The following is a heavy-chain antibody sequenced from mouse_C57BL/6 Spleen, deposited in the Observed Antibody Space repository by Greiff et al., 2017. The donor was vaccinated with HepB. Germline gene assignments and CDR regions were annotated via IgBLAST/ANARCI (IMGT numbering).Heavy chain of an antibody. Sequence: VQLQQSGPELVKPGASVKIPCKASGYTFTDYNMDWVKQSHGKSLEWIGDINPNNGGTIYNQKFKGKATLTVDKSSSTAYMELRSLTSEETAVYYCARRDYGSSYGGFDYWGQGTTLTVSS. V-gene: IGHV1-18*01. D-gene: IGHD1-1*01. CDR2: INPNNGGT. J-gene: IGHJ2*01. CDR3: ARRDYGSSYGGFDY. CDR1: GYTFTDYN.